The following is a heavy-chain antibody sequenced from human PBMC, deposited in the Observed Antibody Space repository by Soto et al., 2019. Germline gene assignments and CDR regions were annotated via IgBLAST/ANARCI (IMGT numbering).Heavy chain of an antibody. CDR3: AKDLTGDNWFDP. J-gene: IGHJ5*02. D-gene: IGHD3-10*01. Sequence: GASLRLSCAASGFTITSYAMSWVRQAPGKGLEWVSAISGSGGSTYYADSVKGRFTISRDNSKNTLYLQMNSLRAEDTAVYYCAKDLTGDNWFDPWGQGTLVTVSS. V-gene: IGHV3-23*01. CDR1: GFTITSYA. CDR2: ISGSGGST.